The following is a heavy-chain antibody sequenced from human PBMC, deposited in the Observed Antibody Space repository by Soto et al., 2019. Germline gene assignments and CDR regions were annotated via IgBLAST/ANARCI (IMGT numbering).Heavy chain of an antibody. D-gene: IGHD2-2*01. CDR2: IYYSGST. J-gene: IGHJ6*03. Sequence: QLQLQESGPGLVKPSETLSLTCTVSGGSISSNTYYWGWIRQPPGKGLEWIGSIYYSGSTSYSPSLKSRVTISVDTSKNQFSLNLSSVTAADTAVYYCARHSGSRCGSKSCYEDYYYYYYIDVWGKGTTVTVPS. CDR1: GGSISSNTYY. CDR3: ARHSGSRCGSKSCYEDYYYYYYIDV. V-gene: IGHV4-39*01.